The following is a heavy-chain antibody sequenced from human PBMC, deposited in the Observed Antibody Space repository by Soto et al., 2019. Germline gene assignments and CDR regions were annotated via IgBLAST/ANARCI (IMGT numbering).Heavy chain of an antibody. CDR1: GFTFSSYG. CDR2: ISYDGSNK. D-gene: IGHD3-22*01. CDR3: AREIYDDYDSSGFDH. Sequence: PGGSLRLSWAASGFTFSSYGMHWVRQAPGKGLEWVAGISYDGSNKYYADSVKGRFTISRDNAKNTLYLQMNSLRAEDTAVYYYAREIYDDYDSSGFDHWGQGTLVTVSS. V-gene: IGHV3-30*03. J-gene: IGHJ4*02.